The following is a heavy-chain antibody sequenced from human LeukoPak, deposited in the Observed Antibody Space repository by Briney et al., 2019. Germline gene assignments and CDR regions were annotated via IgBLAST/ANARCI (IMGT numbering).Heavy chain of an antibody. CDR1: GGSISNSDYY. CDR3: ARLPAASTHFDY. CDR2: VSYSGSS. V-gene: IGHV4-39*01. J-gene: IGHJ4*02. Sequence: SETLSLTCTVSGGSISNSDYYWGWIRLPHGAWLDWIGSVSYSGSSYYKSSLKSRVTVSVDTSKNQFSLRLSSVTAADTAVYYYARLPAASTHFDYWGQGTLVTVSS. D-gene: IGHD2-2*01.